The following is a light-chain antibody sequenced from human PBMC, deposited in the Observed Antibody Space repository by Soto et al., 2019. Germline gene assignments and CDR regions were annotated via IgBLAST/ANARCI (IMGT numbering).Light chain of an antibody. V-gene: IGKV3-15*01. CDR3: QQYNNWPFT. Sequence: EIVMTQSPATLSVSPGERATLSCRASQSVSSNLAWYQHKPGQAPRLLIYGASTRATGIPARFSGSGSGTQFTLTISSLQSEDFAVYYFQQYNNWPFTFGPGTKVDIK. CDR2: GAS. CDR1: QSVSSN. J-gene: IGKJ3*01.